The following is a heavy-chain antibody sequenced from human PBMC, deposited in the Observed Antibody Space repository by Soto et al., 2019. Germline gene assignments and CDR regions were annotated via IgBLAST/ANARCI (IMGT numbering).Heavy chain of an antibody. Sequence: PGGSLRLSCAASGLTFSGYWMHWVRQAPGKGLVWVSRMNEDGGTTDYADSVKGRFTISRDNAKNTLYLQMNSLRVEDTAVYYCASDLSGRADVWGQGTTVTVSS. CDR3: ASDLSGRADV. D-gene: IGHD3-10*01. CDR2: MNEDGGTT. J-gene: IGHJ6*02. CDR1: GLTFSGYW. V-gene: IGHV3-74*01.